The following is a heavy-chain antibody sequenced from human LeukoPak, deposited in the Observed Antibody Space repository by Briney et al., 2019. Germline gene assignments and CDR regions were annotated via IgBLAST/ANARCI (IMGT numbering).Heavy chain of an antibody. D-gene: IGHD3-10*01. CDR2: TYTSGTI. V-gene: IGHV4-4*07. J-gene: IGHJ5*02. CDR3: SREQIRGSGSYYYNLFDP. Sequence: KPSETLSLTCTVSGGSISSYYWSWIRQPAGKGLEWIGRTYTSGTINYNPSLKSRVTMSVDTSKNQFSLKLSSVTAADTAMYFCSREQIRGSGSYYYNLFDPWGQGALVTVSS. CDR1: GGSISSYY.